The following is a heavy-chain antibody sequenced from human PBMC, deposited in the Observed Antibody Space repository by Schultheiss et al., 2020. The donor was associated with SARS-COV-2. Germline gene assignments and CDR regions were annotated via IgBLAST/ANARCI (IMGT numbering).Heavy chain of an antibody. CDR1: GFTFSSYW. V-gene: IGHV3-30-3*01. CDR2: ISYDGSNK. Sequence: GGSLRLSCAASGFTFSSYWMSWVRQAPGKGLKWVAVISYDGSNKYYADSVKGRFTISRDNSKNTLYLQVNSLRAEDTAVYYCAQGPRGFDYWGQGTLVTVSS. J-gene: IGHJ4*02. CDR3: AQGPRGFDY.